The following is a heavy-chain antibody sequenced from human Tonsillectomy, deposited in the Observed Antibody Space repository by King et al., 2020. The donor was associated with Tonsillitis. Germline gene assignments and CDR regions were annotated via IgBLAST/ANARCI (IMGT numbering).Heavy chain of an antibody. CDR1: GYTFTDYY. D-gene: IGHD3-16*01. J-gene: IGHJ4*02. CDR3: ARNPSKQLIFDY. Sequence: LQLVQSGAEVKKPGASVKVSCKASGYTFTDYYIHWVRQAPGQGLEWMGWISPHNGGTNFAQRFQDRVTITRDTSINTAYMELSRLRSDDTSVYYCARNPSKQLIFDYWGQGTLVTVSS. V-gene: IGHV1-2*02. CDR2: ISPHNGGT.